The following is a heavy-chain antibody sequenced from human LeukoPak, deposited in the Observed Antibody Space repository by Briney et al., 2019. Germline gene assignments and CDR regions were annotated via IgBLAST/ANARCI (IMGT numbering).Heavy chain of an antibody. CDR2: ISYDGSNK. Sequence: PGGSLRLSCAASGFTFSSYGMHWVRQAPGKGLEWVAVISYDGSNKYYADSVKGRFTISRDNSENTLYLQMNSLRAEDTAVYYCAKVAIRREYYFDYWGQGTLVTVSS. V-gene: IGHV3-30*18. CDR3: AKVAIRREYYFDY. J-gene: IGHJ4*02. CDR1: GFTFSSYG. D-gene: IGHD2-2*02.